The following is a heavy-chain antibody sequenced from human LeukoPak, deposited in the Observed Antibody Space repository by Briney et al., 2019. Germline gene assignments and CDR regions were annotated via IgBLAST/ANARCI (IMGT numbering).Heavy chain of an antibody. V-gene: IGHV4-59*01. Sequence: SETLSLTCTVSGVSISSYYWSWIRQPPGKGLEWIGYIYYSGSTNYNPSLKSRVTISVDTSKNQFSLKLSSVTAADTAVYYCAREEYSYGGYYYMDVWGKGTTVTVSS. CDR3: AREEYSYGGYYYMDV. J-gene: IGHJ6*03. D-gene: IGHD5-18*01. CDR1: GVSISSYY. CDR2: IYYSGST.